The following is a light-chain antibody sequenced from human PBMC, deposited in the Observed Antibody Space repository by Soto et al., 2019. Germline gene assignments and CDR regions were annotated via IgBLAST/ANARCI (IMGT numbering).Light chain of an antibody. CDR3: CSYAGSSTWV. J-gene: IGLJ3*02. CDR2: EGS. Sequence: QSALTQPRSVSGSPGQSVTISCTGTNSDVGTYNYVSWYQQHPGKAPKLMIYEGSKRPSGVSNRFSGSKSGNTASLTISGLQAEDEADYYCCSYAGSSTWVFGGGTKVTVL. V-gene: IGLV2-23*01. CDR1: NSDVGTYNY.